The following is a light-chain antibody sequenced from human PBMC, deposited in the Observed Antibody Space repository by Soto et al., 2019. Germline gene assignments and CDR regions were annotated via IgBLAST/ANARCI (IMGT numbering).Light chain of an antibody. V-gene: IGLV2-8*01. Sequence: QSALTQPPSASGSPGQSVTISCTGSSSDVGGYEYVSWYQQHPGKAPKLIIYEVIKRPSGVPDRFSGSKSGNTAFLTVSGLQADDEADYYCTSYAGANNYYLFGPGTKLTVL. CDR2: EVI. CDR3: TSYAGANNYYL. CDR1: SSDVGGYEY. J-gene: IGLJ1*01.